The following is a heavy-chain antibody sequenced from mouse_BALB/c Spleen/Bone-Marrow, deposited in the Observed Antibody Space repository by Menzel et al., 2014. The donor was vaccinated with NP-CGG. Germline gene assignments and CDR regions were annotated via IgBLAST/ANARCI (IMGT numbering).Heavy chain of an antibody. V-gene: IGHV1-67*01. J-gene: IGHJ2*01. CDR2: ISTYSGNT. CDR3: ARGATVVATNFDY. D-gene: IGHD1-1*01. CDR1: GYTFTDYA. Sequence: VQLQQSGPELVRPGVSVKISCKGSGYTFTDYAMHWVKQSHAKSLEWIGVISTYSGNTNYSQKCKGKATMTVDKSSSTAYMKLARLTSEDSAIYYCARGATVVATNFDYWGQGTTLTVSS.